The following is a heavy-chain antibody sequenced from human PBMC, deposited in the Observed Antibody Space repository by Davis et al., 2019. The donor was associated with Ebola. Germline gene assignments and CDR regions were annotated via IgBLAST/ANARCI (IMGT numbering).Heavy chain of an antibody. V-gene: IGHV3-48*02. CDR3: TIHNGDWLQLDH. CDR1: GFTFSSYS. D-gene: IGHD3-9*01. Sequence: GESLKISCAASGFTFSSYSMNWVRQAPGKGLEWVSYISRSGETIYYADSVRGRFTISRDNAKKSLYLKMNSLRDEDTAVYYCTIHNGDWLQLDHWGQGTLVTVSS. CDR2: ISRSGETI. J-gene: IGHJ4*02.